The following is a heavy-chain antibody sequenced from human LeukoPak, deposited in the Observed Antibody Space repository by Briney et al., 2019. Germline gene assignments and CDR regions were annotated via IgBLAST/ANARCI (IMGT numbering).Heavy chain of an antibody. CDR1: GGTFSSYV. CDR2: IIPIFGAA. CDR3: ARDQSSVDAFDI. J-gene: IGHJ3*02. D-gene: IGHD5/OR15-5a*01. V-gene: IGHV1-69*13. Sequence: SVKVSCKASGGTFSSYVISGVRQAPGQGLEWMGGIIPIFGAANYAQKFQGRVTINADESTSTAYMELSSLRSEDTAVYYCARDQSSVDAFDIWGQGTMVTVSS.